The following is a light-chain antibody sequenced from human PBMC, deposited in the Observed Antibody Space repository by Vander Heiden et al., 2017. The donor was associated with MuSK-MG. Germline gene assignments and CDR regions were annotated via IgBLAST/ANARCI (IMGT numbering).Light chain of an antibody. V-gene: IGKV3-15*01. CDR1: QSVRSN. CDR2: HAS. J-gene: IGKJ2*01. CDR3: QQYNEWPPYT. Sequence: EIVMTQSPATLSVSPGEGATLSCRASQSVRSNLAWYQQKPGQAPRLLIYHASTRATDIPARFSGSGSGTLFSLTISSRQSEDFAVYYCQQYNEWPPYTFGQGTKLEMK.